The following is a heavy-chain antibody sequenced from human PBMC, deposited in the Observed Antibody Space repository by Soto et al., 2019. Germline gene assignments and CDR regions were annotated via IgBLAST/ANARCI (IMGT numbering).Heavy chain of an antibody. D-gene: IGHD3-16*01. V-gene: IGHV3-7*01. J-gene: IGHJ4*02. CDR1: GFAFSNAW. Sequence: EAQLVESGGGLVQAGGSLRLSCAASGFAFSNAWMSWVRQSPARGLEWVANINQDGTVKVYLDSVKGRFTVSRDNAKNSLYLQMNSLRAEDTALYYCALDYGDWGRGTLVTVSS. CDR2: INQDGTVK. CDR3: ALDYGD.